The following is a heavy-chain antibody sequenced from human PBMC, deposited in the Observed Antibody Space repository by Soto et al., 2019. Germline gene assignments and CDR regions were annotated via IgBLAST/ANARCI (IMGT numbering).Heavy chain of an antibody. J-gene: IGHJ4*02. D-gene: IGHD3-22*01. CDR1: GFTFSSYG. V-gene: IGHV3-30*18. Sequence: WGSRRLSCAASGFTFSSYGMHWVRQDPGKGLEWVAVISYDGSNKYYADSVKGRFTISRDNSKNTLYLQMNSLRAEDTAVYYCEKGDYYDSSGYSSPADDWGLGRLVTGS. CDR3: EKGDYYDSSGYSSPADD. CDR2: ISYDGSNK.